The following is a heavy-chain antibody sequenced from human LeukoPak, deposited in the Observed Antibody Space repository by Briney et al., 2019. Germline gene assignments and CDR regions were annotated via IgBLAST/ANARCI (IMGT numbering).Heavy chain of an antibody. J-gene: IGHJ4*02. CDR2: ISYDGSNK. V-gene: IGHV3-30-3*01. D-gene: IGHD6-13*01. CDR1: GFTFSSYA. CDR3: ARDRGSSWQYDY. Sequence: RSLRLSCAASGFTFSSYAMHWVRQAPGKGLEWVAVISYDGSNKYYADSVKGRFTISRDNSKNTLYLQMNSLRAEDTAVYYCARDRGSSWQYDYWGQGTLVTVSS.